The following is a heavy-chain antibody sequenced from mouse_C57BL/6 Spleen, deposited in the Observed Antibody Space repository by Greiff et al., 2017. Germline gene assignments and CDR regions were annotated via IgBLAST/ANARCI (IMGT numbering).Heavy chain of an antibody. CDR1: GYTFTSYD. V-gene: IGHV1-85*01. D-gene: IGHD2-3*01. CDR3: ARGGYEGNLPGALDF. J-gene: IGHJ4*01. CDR2: IYPRDGST. Sequence: QVQLQQSGPELVKPGASVKFSCKASGYTFTSYDINWVKQRPGQGLEWIGWIYPRDGSTKYNEKFKGKATLTVDTSSSTAYMEFRSLTSEDSAVYFCARGGYEGNLPGALDFWGQGTSVTVAS.